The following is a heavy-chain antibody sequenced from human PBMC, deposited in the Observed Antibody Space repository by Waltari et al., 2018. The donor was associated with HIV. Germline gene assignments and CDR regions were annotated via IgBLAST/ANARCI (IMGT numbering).Heavy chain of an antibody. Sequence: QVHLQESGPGLVKPSETLSLRCTVSGGSISSFYWSWIRQPPGKGLEWIGHIYSSGSTNYNPSLTGRVTISLDPSKNQFSLKLRSVTATDTAVYYCARGGSGWPSDYWGQGILVSVSS. D-gene: IGHD6-19*01. J-gene: IGHJ4*02. V-gene: IGHV4-4*09. CDR1: GGSISSFY. CDR3: ARGGSGWPSDY. CDR2: IYSSGST.